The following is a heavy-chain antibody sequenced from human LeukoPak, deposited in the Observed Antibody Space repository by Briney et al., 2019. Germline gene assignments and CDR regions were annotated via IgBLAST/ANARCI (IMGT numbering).Heavy chain of an antibody. CDR3: AVDSGRYYAHN. CDR2: INHSGSI. J-gene: IGHJ4*02. V-gene: IGHV4-34*08. Sequence: GSLRLSCAASGFTFRSYAMSWIRQPPGKGLEWIGEINHSGSINYNPSVMSRVTMSVDTSKNQFSLKLSSVTAADTAVYYCAVDSGRYYAHNWGQGTLVTVSS. D-gene: IGHD3-22*01. CDR1: GFTFRSYA.